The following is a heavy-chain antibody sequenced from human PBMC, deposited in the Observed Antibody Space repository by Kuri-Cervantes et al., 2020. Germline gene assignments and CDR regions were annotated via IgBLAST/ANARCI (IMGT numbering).Heavy chain of an antibody. CDR3: AKGSGGDYLVYFDY. CDR1: GFTFGSFA. CDR2: ISYDGSSK. V-gene: IGHV3-30-3*01. D-gene: IGHD4-17*01. Sequence: GGSLRLSCAASGFTFGSFAMHWVRQAPGKGLEWVAVISYDGSSKYDADSVKGRFTISRDNSKNTLYLQMNSLRAEDTALYYCAKGSGGDYLVYFDYWGQGTLVTVSS. J-gene: IGHJ4*02.